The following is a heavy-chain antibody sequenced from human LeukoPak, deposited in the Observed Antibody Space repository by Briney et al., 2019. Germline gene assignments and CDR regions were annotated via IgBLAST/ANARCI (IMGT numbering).Heavy chain of an antibody. D-gene: IGHD7-27*01. J-gene: IGHJ4*02. CDR2: ITSSSTYI. CDR3: AKDGNWARFED. Sequence: GGSLRLSCAASGFTFSNYNMNWFRQPPGKGLKWVSSITSSSTYIYYADSVKGRFTISRDNSKNMVWLQINSPTAEDTATYYCAKDGNWARFEDWGQGTLVTVSS. V-gene: IGHV3-21*04. CDR1: GFTFSNYN.